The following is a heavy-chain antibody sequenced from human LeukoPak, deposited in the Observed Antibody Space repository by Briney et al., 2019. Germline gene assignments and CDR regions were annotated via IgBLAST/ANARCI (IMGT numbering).Heavy chain of an antibody. J-gene: IGHJ4*02. CDR3: ARDGGRKDDY. Sequence: GGSLRLSCAASGFSFSSYEMNWVRQAPGEGLEWVSYITSSGGTIYYADSVKGRFTISRDNAKNSLYLQMNSLRAEDTAVYYCARDGGRKDDYWGQGTLVTVSS. CDR2: ITSSGGTI. D-gene: IGHD2-15*01. CDR1: GFSFSSYE. V-gene: IGHV3-48*03.